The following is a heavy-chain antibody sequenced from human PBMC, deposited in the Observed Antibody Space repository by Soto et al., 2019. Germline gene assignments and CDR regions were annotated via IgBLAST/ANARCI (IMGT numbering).Heavy chain of an antibody. CDR1: GFTFSSYA. CDR2: TSYDGSNK. V-gene: IGHV3-30-3*01. CDR3: ARDKSPYSSGWHNRHFAY. J-gene: IGHJ4*02. Sequence: QVQLVESGGGVVQPGRSLRLSCAASGFTFSSYAMHWVRQAPGKGLEGVAVTSYDGSNKYYADDVKGRVTISRDNSKNTLYLQMNSLRAEDTAVYYCARDKSPYSSGWHNRHFAYWGQGTLVTVSS. D-gene: IGHD6-19*01.